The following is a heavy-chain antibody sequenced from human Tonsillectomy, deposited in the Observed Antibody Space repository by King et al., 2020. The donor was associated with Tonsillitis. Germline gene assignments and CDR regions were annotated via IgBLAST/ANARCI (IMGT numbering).Heavy chain of an antibody. CDR1: RGSVSSGTYY. D-gene: IGHD6-13*01. CDR3: ARSRWGYSMDV. CDR2: IYYSGST. Sequence: QLQESGPGLVKPSETLSLTCTVSRGSVSSGTYYWTWIRQPPGKGLEWIGYIYYSGSTNYNPSLKSRVTISLDTSKNQFSLKLSSLTAADTAVYYCARSRWGYSMDVWGQGTTVTVSS. V-gene: IGHV4-61*01. J-gene: IGHJ6*02.